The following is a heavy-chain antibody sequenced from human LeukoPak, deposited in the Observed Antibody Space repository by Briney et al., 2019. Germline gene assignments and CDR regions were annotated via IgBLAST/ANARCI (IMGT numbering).Heavy chain of an antibody. CDR3: AKGPLWFRELPLDY. V-gene: IGHV3-23*01. CDR2: ISGSGGST. D-gene: IGHD3-10*01. J-gene: IGHJ4*02. CDR1: GFTFSSYA. Sequence: GGSLRLSCAASGFTFSSYAMSWVRQAPGKGLEWVSAISGSGGSTYYADSVKGRFTISRDNSKNTLYLQMNSLRAEDTAVYYCAKGPLWFRELPLDYWGQGTLVTVSS.